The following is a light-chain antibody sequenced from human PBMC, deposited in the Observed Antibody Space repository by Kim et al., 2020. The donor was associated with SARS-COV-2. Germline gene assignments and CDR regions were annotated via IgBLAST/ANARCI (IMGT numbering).Light chain of an antibody. CDR2: GAS. J-gene: IGKJ4*01. CDR3: QQYDKWPLT. CDR1: QAANSN. V-gene: IGKV3-15*01. Sequence: DSAGERATRSGRASQAANSNLGGYQQKPGQAPSLLIYGASTRATGIPARFSGSGSGTDFTLTISCLQSEDFAVYYCQQYDKWPLTFGGGTKVEIK.